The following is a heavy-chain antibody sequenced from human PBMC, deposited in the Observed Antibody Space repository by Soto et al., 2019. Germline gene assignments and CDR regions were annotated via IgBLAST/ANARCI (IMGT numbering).Heavy chain of an antibody. J-gene: IGHJ4*02. Sequence: GGSLRLSCAASGFTFSSYAMSWVRQAPGKGLEWVSAISGSGGSTYYADSVKGRFTISRDNSKNTLYLQMNSLRAEDTAVYYCAKDRVLRYFDWLLSGFDYWGQGTLVTVSS. D-gene: IGHD3-9*01. CDR2: ISGSGGST. CDR1: GFTFSSYA. CDR3: AKDRVLRYFDWLLSGFDY. V-gene: IGHV3-23*01.